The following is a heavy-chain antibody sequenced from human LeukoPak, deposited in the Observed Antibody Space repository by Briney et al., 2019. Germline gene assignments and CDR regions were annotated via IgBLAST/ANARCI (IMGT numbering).Heavy chain of an antibody. CDR1: GGSISSYY. D-gene: IGHD1-1*01. Sequence: SETLSLTCTVSGGSISSYYWSWIRQPPGKGLEWIGYIYYSGSTNYNPSLKSRVTISVDTSKNQFSLKLSSVTAADMAVYYCAGTGTTGTSPLDYWGQGTLVTVSS. CDR2: IYYSGST. V-gene: IGHV4-59*08. CDR3: AGTGTTGTSPLDY. J-gene: IGHJ4*02.